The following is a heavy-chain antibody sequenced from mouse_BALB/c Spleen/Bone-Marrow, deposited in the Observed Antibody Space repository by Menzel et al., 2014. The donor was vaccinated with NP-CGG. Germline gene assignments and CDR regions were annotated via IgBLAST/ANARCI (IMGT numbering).Heavy chain of an antibody. CDR3: ARNYGSSYWYFDV. V-gene: IGHV1-14*01. CDR1: GYTFTSYV. Sequence: VQLQQSGPELVKPGASVKMSCKASGYTFTSYVMHWVKQKPGQGLEWIGYFNPYNDGTKYNEKFKGKATLTSDKSSSTAYMKLSSLTSEDSAVYYCARNYGSSYWYFDVWGAGTTVTVSS. CDR2: FNPYNDGT. J-gene: IGHJ1*01. D-gene: IGHD1-1*01.